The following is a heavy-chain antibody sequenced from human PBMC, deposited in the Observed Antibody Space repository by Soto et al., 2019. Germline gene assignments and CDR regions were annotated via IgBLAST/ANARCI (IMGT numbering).Heavy chain of an antibody. CDR3: SRVVRGFYYVDY. V-gene: IGHV4-30-4*01. J-gene: IGHJ4*02. Sequence: QVQLQESGPGLVKPSQTLSLTCTVSGGSISSGDYYWIWIRQPPGKGLEWIGYIYYSGSTYYNPSSKSRGTISVDTSKNQFALKLSYVTAADTAVYYCSRVVRGFYYVDYWGQGTLVTVSS. D-gene: IGHD3-10*01. CDR1: GGSISSGDYY. CDR2: IYYSGST.